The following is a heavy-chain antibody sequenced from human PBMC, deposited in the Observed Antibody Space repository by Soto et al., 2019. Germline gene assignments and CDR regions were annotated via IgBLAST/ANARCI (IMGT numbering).Heavy chain of an antibody. D-gene: IGHD5-18*01. Sequence: TLSLTCTVSGGSISSYYWSWIRQPPGKGLEWIGNIYYSGSTNYNPTLKSRVTISVDTSKNQFSLKLSSVTAADTAVYYWARLRGYSYGRVYYYYGMDVWGQGTTVTVSS. CDR3: ARLRGYSYGRVYYYYGMDV. J-gene: IGHJ6*02. V-gene: IGHV4-59*01. CDR1: GGSISSYY. CDR2: IYYSGST.